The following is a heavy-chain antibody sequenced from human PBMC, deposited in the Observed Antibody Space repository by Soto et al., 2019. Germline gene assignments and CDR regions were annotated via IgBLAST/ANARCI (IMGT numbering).Heavy chain of an antibody. J-gene: IGHJ6*02. V-gene: IGHV4-30-4*01. Sequence: QVQLQESGPGLVKPSQTLSLTCTVSGGSISSGDYYWSWIRQPPGKGLEWIGYIYYSGSTYYNPSLKSRITISVDTSKNQFSLKLSSVTAADTAVYYCARAFVVVVAATRDYYGMDVWGQGTTVTVSS. D-gene: IGHD2-15*01. CDR1: GGSISSGDYY. CDR2: IYYSGST. CDR3: ARAFVVVVAATRDYYGMDV.